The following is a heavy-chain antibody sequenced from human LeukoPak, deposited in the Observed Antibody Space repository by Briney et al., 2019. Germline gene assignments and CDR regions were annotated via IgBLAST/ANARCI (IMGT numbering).Heavy chain of an antibody. J-gene: IGHJ3*02. CDR1: GYTFTSYG. Sequence: ASVKFSCKASGYTFTSYGISWVRQAPGQGLEWMGRISAYNGNTNYAQKLQGRVTMTTDTSTSTAYMELRSLRSDDTAVYYCARNSGSYLEGGAFDIWGQGTMVTVSS. D-gene: IGHD1-26*01. V-gene: IGHV1-18*01. CDR3: ARNSGSYLEGGAFDI. CDR2: ISAYNGNT.